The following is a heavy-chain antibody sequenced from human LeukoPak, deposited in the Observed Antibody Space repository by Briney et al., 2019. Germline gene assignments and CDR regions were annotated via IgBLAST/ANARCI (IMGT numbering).Heavy chain of an antibody. D-gene: IGHD4-17*01. J-gene: IGHJ4*02. CDR2: IYYSGST. CDR1: GGSISSYY. V-gene: IGHV4-59*01. CDR3: ARGTTVTPLGY. Sequence: PSETLSLTCTVSGGSISSYYWSWIRQPPGKGLEWIGYIYYSGSTNYNPSLKSRVTISADTSKNQFSLKLSSVTAADTAVYYCARGTTVTPLGYWGQGTLVTVSS.